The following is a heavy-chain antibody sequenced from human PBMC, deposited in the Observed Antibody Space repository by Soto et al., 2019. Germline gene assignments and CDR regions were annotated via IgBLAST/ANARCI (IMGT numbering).Heavy chain of an antibody. CDR1: GFSLSTNGVG. J-gene: IGHJ4*02. Sequence: QITLKESGPTLVKPTQTLTLTCTFSGFSLSTNGVGVGWIRQPPGKALEWLALIYWDDDKRYSPSLKSRLTNTMXTAKNRVVLTMTNMDPVDTATYYCAHSPRITMYDYWGQGTLVTVSS. CDR2: IYWDDDK. D-gene: IGHD3-10*02. CDR3: AHSPRITMYDY. V-gene: IGHV2-5*02.